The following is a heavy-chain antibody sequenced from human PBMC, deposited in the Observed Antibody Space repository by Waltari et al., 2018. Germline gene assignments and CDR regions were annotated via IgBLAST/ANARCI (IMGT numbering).Heavy chain of an antibody. V-gene: IGHV1-2*06. CDR1: GYTFTGYY. D-gene: IGHD1-1*01. CDR2: INPNSGGT. Sequence: QVQLVQSGAEVKKPGASVKVSCKASGYTFTGYYMHWVRQAPGQGLEWMGRINPNSGGTNYAQKFQGRVTMTRDTSISTAYMELSRLRSDDTAVYYCATSGNGDYYYYGMDVWGQGTTVTVSS. CDR3: ATSGNGDYYYYGMDV. J-gene: IGHJ6*02.